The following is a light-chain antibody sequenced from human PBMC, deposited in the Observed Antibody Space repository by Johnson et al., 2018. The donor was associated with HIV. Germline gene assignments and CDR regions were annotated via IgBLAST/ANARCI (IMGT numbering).Light chain of an antibody. J-gene: IGLJ1*01. CDR1: SSNTGRNY. CDR2: ENN. CDR3: GTWDSSLSAGGYV. V-gene: IGLV1-51*02. Sequence: QSVLTQPPSVSAAPGQKVTISCSGSSSNTGRNYVSWYQQLPGTAPKVLIYENNKRPSWIPDRFSGSKSGTSATLGITGLQTGDEADYYCGTWDSSLSAGGYVFGTGTKVTVL.